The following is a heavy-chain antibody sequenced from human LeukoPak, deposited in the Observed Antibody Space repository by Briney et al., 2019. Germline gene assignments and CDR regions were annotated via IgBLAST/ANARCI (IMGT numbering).Heavy chain of an antibody. CDR3: ARLPFEEEAVAGTTFDY. D-gene: IGHD6-19*01. J-gene: IGHJ4*02. Sequence: PSQTLSLTCTVSGGSISSGDYYWSWIRQPPGKGLEWIGYIYYSGSTYYNPSLKSRVTISVDTSKNQFSLKLSPVTAADTAVYYCARLPFEEEAVAGTTFDYWGQGTLVTVSS. V-gene: IGHV4-30-4*01. CDR2: IYYSGST. CDR1: GGSISSGDYY.